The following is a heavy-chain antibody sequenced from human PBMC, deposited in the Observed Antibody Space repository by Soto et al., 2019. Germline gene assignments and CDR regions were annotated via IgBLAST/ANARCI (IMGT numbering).Heavy chain of an antibody. Sequence: SVKVSCKASGGTFSSYAISGVRQAPGRGLEWMGGIIPIFGTANYAQKFQGRVTITADEPTSTAYMELSSLRSEDTAVYYCARGKPHGDYYNPYFDYWGQGTLVTVSS. J-gene: IGHJ4*02. V-gene: IGHV1-69*13. CDR1: GGTFSSYA. CDR2: IIPIFGTA. D-gene: IGHD4-17*01. CDR3: ARGKPHGDYYNPYFDY.